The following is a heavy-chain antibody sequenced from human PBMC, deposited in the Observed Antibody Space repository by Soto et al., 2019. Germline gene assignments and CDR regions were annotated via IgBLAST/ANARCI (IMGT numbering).Heavy chain of an antibody. CDR3: ARREGYYDFWSGYQSPDYYYYGMDV. V-gene: IGHV1-69*13. Sequence: SVKVSCKASGYSFTGYSMHWVRQAPGQGLEWMGGIIPIFGTANYAQKFQGRVTITADESTSTAYMELSSLRSEDTAVYYCARREGYYDFWSGYQSPDYYYYGMDVWGQGTTVTVSS. CDR1: GYSFTGYS. CDR2: IIPIFGTA. J-gene: IGHJ6*02. D-gene: IGHD3-3*01.